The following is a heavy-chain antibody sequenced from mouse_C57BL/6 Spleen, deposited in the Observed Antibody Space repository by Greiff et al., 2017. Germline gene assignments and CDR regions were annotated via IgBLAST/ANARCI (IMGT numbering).Heavy chain of an antibody. Sequence: EVQLQQSGPVLVKPGASVKMSCKASGYTFTDYYMNWVKQSHGKGLEWIGVINPYNGGTSYNQKFKGKATLTVDKSSSTAYMELNSLTSEDAAVYYCASSGITTRYVDVWGTGTTVTVSS. D-gene: IGHD1-1*01. CDR1: GYTFTDYY. CDR2: INPYNGGT. J-gene: IGHJ1*03. CDR3: ASSGITTRYVDV. V-gene: IGHV1-19*01.